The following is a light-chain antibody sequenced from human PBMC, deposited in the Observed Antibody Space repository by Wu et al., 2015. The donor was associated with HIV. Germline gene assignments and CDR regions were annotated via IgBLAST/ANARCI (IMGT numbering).Light chain of an antibody. V-gene: IGKV1-27*01. Sequence: DIQMTQSPSSLSASIGDRVTMTCRASYDINTFLAWYQVKPGKVPRLFIFSASTLVSGVPSRFSGSGSGTDFTLAIDGLQREDVATYYCLKYDDVPRTFGQGT. CDR2: SAS. CDR1: YDINTF. CDR3: LKYDDVPRT. J-gene: IGKJ2*01.